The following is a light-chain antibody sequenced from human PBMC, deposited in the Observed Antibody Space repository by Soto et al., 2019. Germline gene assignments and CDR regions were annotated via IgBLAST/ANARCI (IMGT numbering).Light chain of an antibody. J-gene: IGLJ1*01. CDR1: SSDVGGYNY. V-gene: IGLV2-8*01. CDR3: SSYPSSSTPYV. Sequence: QSALTPPPSASGSPGQSVTISCIGTSSDVGGYNYVSWYQQHPGKAPKLMIYEVSKRPSGVPDRFSGSKSGNTASLTISGLQAGDEADYYCSSYPSSSTPYVFGTGTKVTVL. CDR2: EVS.